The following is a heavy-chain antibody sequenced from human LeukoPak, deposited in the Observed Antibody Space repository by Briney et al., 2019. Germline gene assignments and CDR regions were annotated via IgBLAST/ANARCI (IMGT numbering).Heavy chain of an antibody. V-gene: IGHV1-8*01. CDR3: ARAHDCSGGSCFPLAY. Sequence: ASVEVSCKASGYTFTSYDINWVRQATGQGLEWMGWMNPNSGNTGYAQKFQGRVTMTRNTSISTAYMELSSLRSEDTAVYYCARAHDCSGGSCFPLAYWGQGTLVTVSS. CDR2: MNPNSGNT. J-gene: IGHJ4*02. D-gene: IGHD2-15*01. CDR1: GYTFTSYD.